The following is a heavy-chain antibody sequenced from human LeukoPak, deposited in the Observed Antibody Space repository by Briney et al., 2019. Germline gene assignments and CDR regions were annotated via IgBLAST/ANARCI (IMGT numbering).Heavy chain of an antibody. CDR3: ALYSSGWYGGIDY. J-gene: IGHJ4*02. CDR2: INHSGST. D-gene: IGHD6-19*01. V-gene: IGHV4-34*01. Sequence: SETLSLTCAVYGGSFSGYYWSWIRQPPGKGLEWIGEINHSGSTNYNPSLKSRVTISVDTPKNQFSLKLSSVTAADTAVYYCALYSSGWYGGIDYWGQGTLVTVSS. CDR1: GGSFSGYY.